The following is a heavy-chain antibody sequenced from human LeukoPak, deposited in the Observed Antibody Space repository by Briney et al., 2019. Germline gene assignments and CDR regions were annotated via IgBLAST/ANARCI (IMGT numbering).Heavy chain of an antibody. D-gene: IGHD5-12*01. CDR2: TYYSGGT. CDR3: ARDEYSGSGTFDY. V-gene: IGHV4-31*03. J-gene: IGHJ4*02. CDR1: GGSISSDGYY. Sequence: SETLSLTCNVSGGSISSDGYYWTWIRQLPGKGLEWIGHTYYSGGTSYNPSLKSRVTISVDTSKNQFSLKLSSVTAADTAVYYCARDEYSGSGTFDYWGQGTLVTVSS.